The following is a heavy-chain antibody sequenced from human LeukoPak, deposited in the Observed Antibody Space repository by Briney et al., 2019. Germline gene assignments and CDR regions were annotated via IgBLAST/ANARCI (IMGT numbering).Heavy chain of an antibody. V-gene: IGHV1-3*01. Sequence: ASVKVSCKASGYTFTSYAMHWVRQAPGQRLEWMGWINAGNGNTKYSQKFQGRVTITRDTSASTAYMELSSLRSEDTAVYHCARDKVDSSGSLDYWGQGTLVTVSS. CDR2: INAGNGNT. CDR1: GYTFTSYA. CDR3: ARDKVDSSGSLDY. J-gene: IGHJ4*02. D-gene: IGHD6-19*01.